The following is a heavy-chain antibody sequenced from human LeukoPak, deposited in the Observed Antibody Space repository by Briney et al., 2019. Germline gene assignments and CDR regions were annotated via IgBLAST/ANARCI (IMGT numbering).Heavy chain of an antibody. D-gene: IGHD4-17*01. Sequence: PGGSLRLSCAASGFTFSSYSMNWVRQAPGKGLEWVSSISSSSSYIYYADSVKGRFTISRDNAKNSLYLQMNSLRAEDTAVYYCVTWFYGDYTTFDYWGQGTLVTVSS. V-gene: IGHV3-21*01. CDR1: GFTFSSYS. J-gene: IGHJ4*02. CDR3: VTWFYGDYTTFDY. CDR2: ISSSSSYI.